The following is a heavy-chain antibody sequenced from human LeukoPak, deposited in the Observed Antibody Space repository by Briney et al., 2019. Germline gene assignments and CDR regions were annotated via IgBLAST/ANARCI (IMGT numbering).Heavy chain of an antibody. CDR1: GFTFSSYA. CDR2: ISGSGGST. V-gene: IGHV3-23*01. Sequence: GGSLRLSCAASGFTFSSYAMSWVRQAPGKGLEWVSAISGSGGSTYYADSVKGRFTISRDNSKNTLYLQMNSLRAEDTAVYYCAKDRAYYDFWSGYFYRYFDYWGQGTLVTVSS. J-gene: IGHJ4*02. D-gene: IGHD3-3*01. CDR3: AKDRAYYDFWSGYFYRYFDY.